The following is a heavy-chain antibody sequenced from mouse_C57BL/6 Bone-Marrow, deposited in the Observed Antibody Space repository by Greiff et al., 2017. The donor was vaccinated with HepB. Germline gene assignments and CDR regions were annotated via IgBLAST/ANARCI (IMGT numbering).Heavy chain of an antibody. CDR3: ARDRYYGSSYWYYFDY. CDR1: GFTFSSYA. Sequence: EVKLMESGGGLVKPGGSLKLSCAASGFTFSSYAMSWVRQTPEKRLEWVATISDGGSYTYYPDNVKGRFTISRDNAKNNLYLQMSHLKSEDTAMYYCARDRYYGSSYWYYFDYWGQGTTLTVSS. CDR2: ISDGGSYT. J-gene: IGHJ2*01. V-gene: IGHV5-4*01. D-gene: IGHD1-1*01.